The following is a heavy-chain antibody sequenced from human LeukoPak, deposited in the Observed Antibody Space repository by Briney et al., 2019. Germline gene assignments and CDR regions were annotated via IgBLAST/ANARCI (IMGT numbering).Heavy chain of an antibody. CDR1: GFTFDDYA. J-gene: IGHJ4*02. Sequence: PGGSLRLSCAASGFTFDDYAMHWVRHAPGKGLEWVSGISWISGSIGYADSVKGRFTISRDNAKNSLYLQMNSLRAEDTALYYCAKDMVGSSGYYTRGFDYWGQGTLVTVSS. D-gene: IGHD3-22*01. CDR3: AKDMVGSSGYYTRGFDY. V-gene: IGHV3-9*01. CDR2: ISWISGSI.